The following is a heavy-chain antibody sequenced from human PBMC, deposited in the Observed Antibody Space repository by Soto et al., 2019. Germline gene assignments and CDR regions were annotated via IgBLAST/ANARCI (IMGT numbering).Heavy chain of an antibody. CDR2: MYFTGST. D-gene: IGHD4-17*01. CDR1: GYSISTGSY. J-gene: IGHJ4*02. Sequence: KTSETLSLTCTVSGYSISTGSYWGWIRQPPGKGLEWIGSMYFTGSTYYNPSLKSRVTISVDTSKNQLSLKLTSVTAADTAVYYCARDLNYGLYYFDYWGQGTLVTVSS. V-gene: IGHV4-38-2*02. CDR3: ARDLNYGLYYFDY.